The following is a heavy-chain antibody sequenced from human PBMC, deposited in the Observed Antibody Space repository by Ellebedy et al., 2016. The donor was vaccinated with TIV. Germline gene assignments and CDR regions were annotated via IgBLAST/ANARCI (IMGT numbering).Heavy chain of an antibody. D-gene: IGHD6-6*01. CDR3: ARLVNDAFDI. CDR2: ISYSGST. J-gene: IGHJ3*02. CDR1: GGSISPYY. Sequence: MPSETLSLTCTVSGGSISPYYWSWIRQPPGKGLEWIGYISYSGSTNYNPSLKSRVTISVDTSKNQFSLKLSSVTAADTAVYYCARLVNDAFDIWGQGTMVTVSS. V-gene: IGHV4-59*01.